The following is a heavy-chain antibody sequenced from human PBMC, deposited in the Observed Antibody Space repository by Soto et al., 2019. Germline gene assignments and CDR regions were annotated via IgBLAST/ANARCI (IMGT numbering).Heavy chain of an antibody. D-gene: IGHD2-15*01. CDR3: ARNPQDLVCPARSCGVVVAATDYYYYGMDV. CDR1: GGTFSSYT. CDR2: IIPILGIA. J-gene: IGHJ6*02. V-gene: IGHV1-69*02. Sequence: GASVKVSCKASGGTFSSYTISWVRQAPGQGLEWMGRIIPILGIANYAQKFQGRVTITADKSTSTAYMELSSLRSEDTAVYYCARNPQDLVCPARSCGVVVAATDYYYYGMDVWGQGTTVTVSS.